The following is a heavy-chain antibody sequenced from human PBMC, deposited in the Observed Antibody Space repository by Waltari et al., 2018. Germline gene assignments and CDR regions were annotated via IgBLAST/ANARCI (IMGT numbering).Heavy chain of an antibody. CDR1: GFTFNTYW. D-gene: IGHD3-22*01. J-gene: IGHJ4*02. CDR2: IKQDGSEK. Sequence: EVQLVESGGGLVQPGESLRLSCAASGFTFNTYWMTWVRQAPGKGPGWVANIKQDGSEKESGDSMNGRLTISGDNAKSSLYLQRNSLRVEDAAVYYCACRPSNARYYGVFDYGGQGALVTVSS. V-gene: IGHV3-7*01. CDR3: ACRPSNARYYGVFDY.